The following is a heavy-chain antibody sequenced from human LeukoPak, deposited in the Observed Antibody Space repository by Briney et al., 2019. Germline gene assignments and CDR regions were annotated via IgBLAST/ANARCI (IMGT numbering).Heavy chain of an antibody. CDR2: TYYRSKWYH. Sequence: SQTLSLTCVISGDSVSSNSAAWNWIRQSPSRGLEWLGRTYYRSKWYHHYAVSVKSRTTINPDTSRNQFSLELNSVTPEDTAVYYCSRDPYGEWGQGALVTVSS. J-gene: IGHJ4*02. CDR3: SRDPYGE. CDR1: GDSVSSNSAA. D-gene: IGHD3-10*01. V-gene: IGHV6-1*01.